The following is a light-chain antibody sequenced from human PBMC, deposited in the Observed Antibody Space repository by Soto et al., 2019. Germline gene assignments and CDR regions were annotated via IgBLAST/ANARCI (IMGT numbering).Light chain of an antibody. CDR2: AAS. J-gene: IGKJ2*01. CDR3: QQVNGYPHT. V-gene: IGKV1-9*01. Sequence: DVQLTQSPSFLSAAVGDRVTITCRASQGISRHLAWYQQRPGKGTKLLIYAASTLQSGVPSRFSGSVSATEFTLAISSLQPEDLSTSYCQQVNGYPHTFGQGTKLEIK. CDR1: QGISRH.